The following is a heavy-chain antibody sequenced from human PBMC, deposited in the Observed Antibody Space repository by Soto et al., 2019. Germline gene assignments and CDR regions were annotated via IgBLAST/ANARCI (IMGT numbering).Heavy chain of an antibody. CDR1: GFTFSSYA. V-gene: IGHV3-64*01. Sequence: PGGSLRLSCAASGFTFSSYAMHWVRQAPGKGLEYVSAISSNGGSTYYANSVKGRFTISRDNSKNTLYLQMGSLRAEDMAVYYCARADCSGGSCYQSAPPRSDPWGQGTLVTVSS. CDR2: ISSNGGST. J-gene: IGHJ5*02. CDR3: ARADCSGGSCYQSAPPRSDP. D-gene: IGHD2-15*01.